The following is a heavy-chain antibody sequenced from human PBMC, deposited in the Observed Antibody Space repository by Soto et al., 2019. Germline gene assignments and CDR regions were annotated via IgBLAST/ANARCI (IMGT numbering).Heavy chain of an antibody. CDR3: ARNHHERGSDAFDI. D-gene: IGHD3-10*01. CDR2: INSDGSST. CDR1: GFTFSRYW. J-gene: IGHJ3*02. V-gene: IGHV3-74*01. Sequence: PGGSLRLSCAASGFTFSRYWMHWVRQAPGKGLVWVSRINSDGSSTSYADSVKGRFTISRDNAKNTLYLQMNSLRAEDTAVYYCARNHHERGSDAFDIWGQGTMVTVSS.